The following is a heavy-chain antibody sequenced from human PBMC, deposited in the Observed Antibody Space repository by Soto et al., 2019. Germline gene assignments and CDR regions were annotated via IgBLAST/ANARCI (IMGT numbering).Heavy chain of an antibody. D-gene: IGHD2-15*01. V-gene: IGHV4-61*01. CDR3: ARDGYCSGGSCSTTYFDY. Sequence: SETLSLTCTVSGGSVSSGSYYWSWIRQPPGKGLEWIGYIYYSGSTNYNPSLKSRVTISVDTSKNQFSLKLSSVTAADTAVYYCARDGYCSGGSCSTTYFDYWGQGTLVTVSS. CDR2: IYYSGST. CDR1: GGSVSSGSYY. J-gene: IGHJ4*02.